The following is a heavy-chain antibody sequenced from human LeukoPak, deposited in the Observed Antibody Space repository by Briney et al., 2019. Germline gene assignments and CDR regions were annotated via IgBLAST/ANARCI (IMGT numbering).Heavy chain of an antibody. D-gene: IGHD3-16*01. V-gene: IGHV1-2*02. CDR2: INPNSGGT. J-gene: IGHJ5*02. CDR1: GYTFTGYY. CDR3: ARDMTGVLNWFDP. Sequence: ASVKVTCKASGYTFTGYYMHWVRQAPGQGLEWMGWINPNSGGTNYAQKFQGRVTMTRDTSISTAYMELSRLRSDDTAVYYCARDMTGVLNWFDPWGQGTLVTVSS.